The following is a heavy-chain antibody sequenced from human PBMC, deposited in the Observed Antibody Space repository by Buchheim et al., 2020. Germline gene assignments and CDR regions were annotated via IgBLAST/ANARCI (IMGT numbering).Heavy chain of an antibody. CDR2: ISYDGSNK. V-gene: IGHV3-30*18. CDR1: GFTFSSYG. J-gene: IGHJ4*02. D-gene: IGHD3-3*01. CDR3: AKSSRAYYDFWSGPDY. Sequence: QVQLVEFGGGVVQPGRSLRLSCAASGFTFSSYGMHWVRQAPGKGLEWVAVISYDGSNKYYADSVRGRFTISRDNSKNTLYLQMNSLRAEDTAVYYCAKSSRAYYDFWSGPDYWGQGTL.